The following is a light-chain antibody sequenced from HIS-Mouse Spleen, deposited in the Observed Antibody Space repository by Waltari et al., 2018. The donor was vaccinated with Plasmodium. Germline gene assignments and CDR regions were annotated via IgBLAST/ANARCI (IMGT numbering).Light chain of an antibody. V-gene: IGLV2-23*03. Sequence: QSALTQPASVSGSPGQSITISCTGNSMDVGSYNLFSWYQQHPGKAPKLMIYEGSKRPSGVSNRFSGSKSGNTASLTISGLQAEDEADYYCCSYAGSSTFVFGGGTKLTVL. CDR2: EGS. CDR1: SMDVGSYNL. J-gene: IGLJ3*02. CDR3: CSYAGSSTFV.